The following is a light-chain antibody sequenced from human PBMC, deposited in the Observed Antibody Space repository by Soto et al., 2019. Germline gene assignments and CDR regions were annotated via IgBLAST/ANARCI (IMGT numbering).Light chain of an antibody. CDR2: HTS. Sequence: EIVLTKSPSTLSSSPGERATLSCRASQTVNSRLAWYQHKPGQAPRLLIYHTSNSATGIPVRFSGSGSESDFTLTISSLEPEDFAVYYCQQRSYPITFGQGTRLEIK. V-gene: IGKV3-11*01. CDR3: QQRSYPIT. CDR1: QTVNSR. J-gene: IGKJ5*01.